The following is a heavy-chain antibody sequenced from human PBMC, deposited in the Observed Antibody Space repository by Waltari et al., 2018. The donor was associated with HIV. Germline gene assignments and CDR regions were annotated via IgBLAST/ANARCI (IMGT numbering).Heavy chain of an antibody. D-gene: IGHD4-17*01. J-gene: IGHJ4*02. V-gene: IGHV1-2*02. CDR3: ARPQMTTVTTFDY. CDR1: GYTFTGYY. Sequence: QVQLVQSGAEVKKPGASVKVSCKASGYTFTGYYMHWVRRAPGQGLEWMGWINPKSGGTNYAQKFQVRVTRTRDTSISTAYMELSRLRSDDTAVYYCARPQMTTVTTFDYWGQGTLVTVSS. CDR2: INPKSGGT.